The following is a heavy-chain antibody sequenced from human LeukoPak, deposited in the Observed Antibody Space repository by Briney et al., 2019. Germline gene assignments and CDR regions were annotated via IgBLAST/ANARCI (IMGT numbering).Heavy chain of an antibody. CDR3: ATLKTITMIVVVITPGYYFDY. Sequence: ASVKVSCKVSGYTLTELSMHWVRQAPGKGLERMGGFDPEDGETIYAQKFQGRVTMTEDTSTDTAYMELSSLRSEDTAVYYCATLKTITMIVVVITPGYYFDYWGQGTLVTVSS. D-gene: IGHD3-22*01. J-gene: IGHJ4*02. CDR1: GYTLTELS. V-gene: IGHV1-24*01. CDR2: FDPEDGET.